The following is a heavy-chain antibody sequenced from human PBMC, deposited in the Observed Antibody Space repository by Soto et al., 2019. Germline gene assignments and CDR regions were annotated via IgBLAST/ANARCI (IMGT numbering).Heavy chain of an antibody. Sequence: EVQLGESGGGFVQPGGSLRLSCAASGFTFSHYDMHWVRQDTGKGLEWVSFIGTAGDTYYVGSVKGRFTISREDAKNALYIPMNSRRAGDTAVYSCARGLAGGLDVWGQGTTVTVSS. CDR1: GFTFSHYD. CDR3: ARGLAGGLDV. V-gene: IGHV3-13*04. J-gene: IGHJ6*02. CDR2: IGTAGDT.